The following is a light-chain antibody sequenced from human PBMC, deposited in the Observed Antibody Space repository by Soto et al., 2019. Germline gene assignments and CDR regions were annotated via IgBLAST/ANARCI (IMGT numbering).Light chain of an antibody. V-gene: IGLV2-14*01. CDR3: SSYTSSSSPLVV. Sequence: QSVLTQPASVSGSPGQSITISCTGTSSDVGGYNYVSWYQQHPAKAPKLMIYDVSNRPSGVSNRFSGSKSGNTASLTISGLQAEDEADYYCSSYTSSSSPLVVFGGGTKVTVL. J-gene: IGLJ2*01. CDR1: SSDVGGYNY. CDR2: DVS.